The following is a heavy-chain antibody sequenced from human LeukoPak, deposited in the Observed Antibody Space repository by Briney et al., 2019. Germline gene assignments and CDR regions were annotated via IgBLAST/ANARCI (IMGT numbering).Heavy chain of an antibody. J-gene: IGHJ5*02. Sequence: ASVKVSCTASGYTFTSYYMHWVRQAPGQGLEWMGIINPSGDSTSYEQRFQGRLTMTRDTSTNTVYMELSSLRSEDTAVYYCASLFSSGPLGGPWGQGTLVTVSS. CDR1: GYTFTSYY. CDR3: ASLFSSGPLGGP. V-gene: IGHV1-46*01. CDR2: INPSGDST. D-gene: IGHD3-22*01.